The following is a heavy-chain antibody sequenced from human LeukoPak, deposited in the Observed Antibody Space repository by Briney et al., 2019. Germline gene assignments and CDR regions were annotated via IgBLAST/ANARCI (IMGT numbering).Heavy chain of an antibody. J-gene: IGHJ3*02. CDR3: AKDWVWFGELDAFDI. D-gene: IGHD3-10*01. Sequence: GGSLRLSCAASGFTFSSYGMHWVRQAPGKGLEWVAFIRYDGSNKYYADSVKGRFTISRDNSKNTLYLQMNSLRAEDTAVYYCAKDWVWFGELDAFDIWGQGTMVTVSS. V-gene: IGHV3-30*02. CDR2: IRYDGSNK. CDR1: GFTFSSYG.